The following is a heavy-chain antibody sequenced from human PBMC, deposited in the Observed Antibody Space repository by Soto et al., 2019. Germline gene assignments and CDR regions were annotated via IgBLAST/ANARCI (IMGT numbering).Heavy chain of an antibody. J-gene: IGHJ4*02. V-gene: IGHV4-31*03. CDR1: GDSIGSGGYY. CDR2: IHYSGST. Sequence: QVQLQESGPGLVKPSQTLSLTCTVSGDSIGSGGYYWSWIRQHPGKGLEWIGHIHYSGSTYYNPSLKSRPNISVDTSKNQFSLKLRSVTAADTAVYYCARVVIMIAVVDYWGQGTLVTVSS. CDR3: ARVVIMIAVVDY. D-gene: IGHD3-16*01.